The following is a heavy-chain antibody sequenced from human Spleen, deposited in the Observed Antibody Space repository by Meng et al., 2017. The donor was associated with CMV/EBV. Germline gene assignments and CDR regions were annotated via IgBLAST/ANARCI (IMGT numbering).Heavy chain of an antibody. CDR2: ISWNSGSI. Sequence: SLKISCAASGFTFDYYAMHWVRQAPGKGLEWVSGISWNSGSIGYADSVKGRFTISRDNAKNSLYLQMNNLRAEDTAVYYCARGPHAISSYYYYGMDVWGQGTTVTVSS. J-gene: IGHJ6*02. CDR1: GFTFDYYA. D-gene: IGHD2-21*01. CDR3: ARGPHAISSYYYYGMDV. V-gene: IGHV3-9*01.